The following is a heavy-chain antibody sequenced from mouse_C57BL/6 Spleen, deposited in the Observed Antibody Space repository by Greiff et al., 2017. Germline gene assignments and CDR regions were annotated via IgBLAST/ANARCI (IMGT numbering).Heavy chain of an antibody. CDR3: ARGEDYYYGSSYGY. D-gene: IGHD1-1*01. CDR2: ISYDGSN. J-gene: IGHJ2*01. CDR1: GYSITSGYY. Sequence: VQLKESGPGLVKPSQSLSLTCSVTGYSITSGYYWNWIRQFPGNKLEWMGYISYDGSNNYNPSLKNRISITRDTSKNQFFLKLNSVTTEDTATYYCARGEDYYYGSSYGYWGQGTTLTVSS. V-gene: IGHV3-6*01.